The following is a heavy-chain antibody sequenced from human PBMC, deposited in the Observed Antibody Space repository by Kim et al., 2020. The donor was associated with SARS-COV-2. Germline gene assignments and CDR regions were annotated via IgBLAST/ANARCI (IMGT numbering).Heavy chain of an antibody. CDR3: ARASYYDILTGHDAFDI. CDR1: GGTFSSYA. D-gene: IGHD3-9*01. J-gene: IGHJ3*02. Sequence: SVKVSCKPSGGTFSSYAISWVRQAPGQGLEWMGRIIPILGIANYAQKFQGRVTITADKSTSTAYMELSSLRSEDTAVYYCARASYYDILTGHDAFDIWGQGTMVTVSS. CDR2: IIPILGIA. V-gene: IGHV1-69*04.